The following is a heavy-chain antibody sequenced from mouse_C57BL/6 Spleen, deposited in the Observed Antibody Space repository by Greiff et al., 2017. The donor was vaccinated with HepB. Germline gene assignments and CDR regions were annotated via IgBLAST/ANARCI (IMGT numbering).Heavy chain of an antibody. V-gene: IGHV1-22*01. CDR2: INPNNGGT. Sequence: EVQLVESGPELVKPGASVKMSCKASGYTFTDYNMHWVKQSHGKSLEWIGYINPNNGGTSYNQKFKGKATLTVNKSSSTAYMELRSLTSEDSAVYYCARYYGSSFYYAMDYWGQGTSVTVSS. CDR1: GYTFTDYN. D-gene: IGHD1-1*01. J-gene: IGHJ4*01. CDR3: ARYYGSSFYYAMDY.